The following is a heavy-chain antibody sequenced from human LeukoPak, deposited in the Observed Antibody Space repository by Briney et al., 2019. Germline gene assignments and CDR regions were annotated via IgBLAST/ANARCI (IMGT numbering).Heavy chain of an antibody. V-gene: IGHV3-23*01. CDR2: TSAGDGSR. J-gene: IGHJ3*02. Sequence: GGSLRLSCAASAFTFSDYAMTWVRKAPGKGLGWVSATSAGDGSRHYAGSVKGRFTISRDNFKNTLYLQMNSLRAEDTAVYYCAKTLGSGGFFFAFDIWGQGTMVTVSS. CDR3: AKTLGSGGFFFAFDI. D-gene: IGHD2-15*01. CDR1: AFTFSDYA.